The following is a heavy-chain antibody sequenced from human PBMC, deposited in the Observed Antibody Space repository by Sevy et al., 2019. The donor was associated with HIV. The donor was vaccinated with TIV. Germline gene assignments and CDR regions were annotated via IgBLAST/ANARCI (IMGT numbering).Heavy chain of an antibody. CDR1: GFTFSSQA. CDR3: AIEGTHRRRDY. J-gene: IGHJ4*02. Sequence: GGSLRLSCAASGFTFSSQAMSWVRQSPGKGQKWVSIISASGDHTYYADSVKGRVTISRDNSKNTLYLQMNGLRAEDTAVYYCAIEGTHRRRDYGGRGTLVTVSS. CDR2: ISASGDHT. V-gene: IGHV3-23*01.